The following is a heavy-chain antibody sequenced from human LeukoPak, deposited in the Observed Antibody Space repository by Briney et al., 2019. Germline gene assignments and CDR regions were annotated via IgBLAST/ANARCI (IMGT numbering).Heavy chain of an antibody. J-gene: IGHJ6*02. CDR2: ISYDGSNK. CDR3: ARETVVPDDYYYYGMDV. Sequence: PGGSLRLSCAASGFTFSSYGMHWVRQAPGKGLEWVAVISYDGSNKYYADSVKGRFTISRDNSKNTLFVQMNSLRAEDTAVYYCARETVVPDDYYYYGMDVWGQGTTVTVSS. CDR1: GFTFSSYG. V-gene: IGHV3-30*03. D-gene: IGHD2-2*01.